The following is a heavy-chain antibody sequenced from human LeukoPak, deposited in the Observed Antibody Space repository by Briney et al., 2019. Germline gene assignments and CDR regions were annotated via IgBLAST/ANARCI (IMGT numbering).Heavy chain of an antibody. CDR1: GFTFSSYS. J-gene: IGHJ4*02. CDR2: ISSSSSYI. D-gene: IGHD3-22*01. Sequence: PGGTLRLSCAASGFTFSSYSMNWVRQAPGKGLEWVSSISSSSSYIYYADSVKGRFTISRDNAKNSLYLQMNSLRAEDTAVYYCARGRWLLLRGKLLDYWGQGTLVTVSS. CDR3: ARGRWLLLRGKLLDY. V-gene: IGHV3-21*01.